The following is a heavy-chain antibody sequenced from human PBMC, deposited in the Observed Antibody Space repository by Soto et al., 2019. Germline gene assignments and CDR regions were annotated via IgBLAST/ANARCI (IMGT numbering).Heavy chain of an antibody. Sequence: SETLSLTCTVSGGSISSSSYYWGWIRQPPGKGLEWIGSIYYSGSTYYNPSLKSRVTISVDTSKNQFSLKLSSVTAADTAVYYCARLRRADAGAYYSDVWGQGTTVTVS. CDR1: GGSISSSSYY. V-gene: IGHV4-39*01. CDR3: ARLRRADAGAYYSDV. CDR2: IYYSGST. J-gene: IGHJ6*02. D-gene: IGHD3-10*01.